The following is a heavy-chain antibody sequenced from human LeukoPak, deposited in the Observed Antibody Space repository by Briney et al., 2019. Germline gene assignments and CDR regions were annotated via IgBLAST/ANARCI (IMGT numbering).Heavy chain of an antibody. J-gene: IGHJ6*02. CDR1: GYTFTSYG. CDR2: ISAYNGNT. Sequence: ASVEVSCKASGYTFTSYGISWVRQAPGQGLEWMGWISAYNGNTNYAQKLQGRVTMTTDTSTSTAYTELRSLRSDDTAVYYSARTELGSGRYGMDVWGQGTTVTVSS. D-gene: IGHD3-10*01. CDR3: ARTELGSGRYGMDV. V-gene: IGHV1-18*01.